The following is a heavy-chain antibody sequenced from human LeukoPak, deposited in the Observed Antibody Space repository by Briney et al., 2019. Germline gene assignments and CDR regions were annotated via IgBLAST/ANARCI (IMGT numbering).Heavy chain of an antibody. V-gene: IGHV7-4-1*02. CDR2: INTNTGNP. J-gene: IGHJ4*02. D-gene: IGHD6-13*01. CDR3: ARDYLWYSSSLDY. Sequence: ASVKVSCKASGGTFRSYAITWVRQAPGQGLEWMGWINTNTGNPTYAQGFTGRFVFSLDTSVSTAYLQISSLKAEDTAVYYCARDYLWYSSSLDYWGQGTLVTVSS. CDR1: GGTFRSYA.